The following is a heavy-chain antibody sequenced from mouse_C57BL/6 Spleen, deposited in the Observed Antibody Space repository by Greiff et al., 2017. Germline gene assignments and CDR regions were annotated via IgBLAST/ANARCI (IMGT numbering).Heavy chain of an antibody. CDR1: GYTFTDYE. Sequence: QVQLQQSGAELVRPGASVTLSCKASGYTFTDYEMHWVKQTPVHGLEWIGAIDPETGGTAYNPKFKGKAILTADKSSSTAYMELRSLTSEDTAVYYCTRSGGYYAMDYWGQGTSVTVAS. CDR2: IDPETGGT. D-gene: IGHD1-1*02. CDR3: TRSGGYYAMDY. V-gene: IGHV1-15*01. J-gene: IGHJ4*01.